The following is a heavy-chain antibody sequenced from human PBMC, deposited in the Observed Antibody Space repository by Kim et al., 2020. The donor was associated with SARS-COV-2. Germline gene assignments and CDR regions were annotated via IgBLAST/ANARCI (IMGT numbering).Heavy chain of an antibody. J-gene: IGHJ4*02. Sequence: NYTPSLLSRVTISVDSSKNQFSLKLSSVTAADTAVYYCARGWDGYNFFDYWGQGTLVTVSS. D-gene: IGHD5-12*01. V-gene: IGHV4-59*09. CDR3: ARGWDGYNFFDY.